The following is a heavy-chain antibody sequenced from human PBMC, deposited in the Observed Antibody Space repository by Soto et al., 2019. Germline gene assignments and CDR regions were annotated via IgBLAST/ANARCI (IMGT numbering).Heavy chain of an antibody. CDR1: GFTFSSYE. CDR2: ISSSGSTI. D-gene: IGHD2-21*01. V-gene: IGHV3-48*03. CDR3: AKGYRDLARKFYYYGMDV. J-gene: IGHJ6*02. Sequence: GGSLRLSCAASGFTFSSYEMNWVRQAPGKGLEWVSYISSSGSTIYYADSVKGRFTISRDNAKNSLYLQMNSLRAEDTAVYFCAKGYRDLARKFYYYGMDVWGQGTTVTVSS.